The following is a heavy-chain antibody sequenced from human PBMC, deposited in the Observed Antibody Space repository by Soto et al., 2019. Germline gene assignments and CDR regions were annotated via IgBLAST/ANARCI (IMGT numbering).Heavy chain of an antibody. Sequence: PSETLALTWIVSGASMSSHYWSWIRQPPGKGLEWIGYISDSGSTNYNPSLKSRVTISIDTSKNQFSLNLSSVTAADTAVYYCTKDGGPRYFFDYWGQGILVTVSS. V-gene: IGHV4-59*11. D-gene: IGHD3-10*01. CDR3: TKDGGPRYFFDY. CDR1: GASMSSHY. J-gene: IGHJ4*02. CDR2: ISDSGST.